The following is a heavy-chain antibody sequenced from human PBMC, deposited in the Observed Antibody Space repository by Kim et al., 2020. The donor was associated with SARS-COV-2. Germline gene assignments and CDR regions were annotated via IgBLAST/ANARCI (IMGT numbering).Heavy chain of an antibody. V-gene: IGHV7-4-1*02. Sequence: TYAQGFTGRFVFSLDPSVSTAYLQISSLKAEDTAVYYCARERSGDDAFDIWGQGTMVTVSS. D-gene: IGHD2-21*01. CDR3: ARERSGDDAFDI. J-gene: IGHJ3*02.